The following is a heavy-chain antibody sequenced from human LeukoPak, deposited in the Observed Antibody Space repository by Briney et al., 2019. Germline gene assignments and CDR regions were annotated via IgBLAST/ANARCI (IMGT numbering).Heavy chain of an antibody. D-gene: IGHD3-10*01. V-gene: IGHV1-46*01. CDR2: INPSGGST. J-gene: IGHJ5*02. CDR3: ARGPPYGSGSYQSWRDIDIANWFDP. CDR1: GYTFTSYY. Sequence: ASVKVSCKASGYTFTSYYMHWVRQAPGQGLEWMGLINPSGGSTSYAQKFQGRVTMTRDTSTSTVYMELSSLRSEDTAVYYCARGPPYGSGSYQSWRDIDIANWFDPWGQGTLVTVSS.